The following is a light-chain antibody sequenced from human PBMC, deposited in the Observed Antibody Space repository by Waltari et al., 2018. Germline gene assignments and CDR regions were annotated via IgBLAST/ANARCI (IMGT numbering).Light chain of an antibody. CDR2: NDR. Sequence: SYELTQPSSVSVSPGQTARITCSGDLLSTKYARWFQQRPGQAPVLGIYNDRERPAGIPGRFSGSSSGTTVILTISGAQVEDEADYYCYSATDNNLRVFGGGTKLTVL. CDR3: YSATDNNLRV. J-gene: IGLJ3*02. CDR1: LLSTKY. V-gene: IGLV3-27*01.